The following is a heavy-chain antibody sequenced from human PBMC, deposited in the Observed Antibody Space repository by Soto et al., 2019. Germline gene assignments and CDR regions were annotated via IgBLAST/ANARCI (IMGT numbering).Heavy chain of an antibody. CDR3: ARVKSITIFGVVIINGMDV. CDR1: GYTFTSYD. J-gene: IGHJ6*02. CDR2: MNPNSGNT. V-gene: IGHV1-8*01. Sequence: RASVKVSFKASGYTFTSYDINWVRQATGQGLEWMGWMNPNSGNTGYAQKFQGRVTMTRNTSISTAYMELSSLRSEDTAVYYCARVKSITIFGVVIINGMDVWGQGTTVTAP. D-gene: IGHD3-3*01.